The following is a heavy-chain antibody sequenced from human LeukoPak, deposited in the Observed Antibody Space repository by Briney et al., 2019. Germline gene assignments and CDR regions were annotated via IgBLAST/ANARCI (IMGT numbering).Heavy chain of an antibody. D-gene: IGHD6-25*01. CDR2: TYYRSKWYN. J-gene: IGHJ4*02. V-gene: IGHV6-1*01. CDR3: ARVPAYSSGQYYFDY. CDR1: GDSVSSNSAA. Sequence: SQTLSLTCAISGDSVSSNSAAWNWIRQSPSRGLERLGRTYYRSKWYNDYAVSVKSRITINPDTSKNQLFLQLNSVTPEDTAVYYCARVPAYSSGQYYFDYWGQGTLVTVSS.